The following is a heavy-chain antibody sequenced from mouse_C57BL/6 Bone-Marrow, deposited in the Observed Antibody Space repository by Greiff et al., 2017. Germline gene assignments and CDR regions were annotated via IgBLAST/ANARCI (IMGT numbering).Heavy chain of an antibody. CDR1: GYTFTDYY. V-gene: IGHV1-26*01. CDR3: GLLWHYYAMDY. D-gene: IGHD2-1*01. J-gene: IGHJ4*01. Sequence: EVKLQQSGPELVKPGASVKISCKASGYTFTDYYMNWVKQSHGKSLEWIGDINPNNGGTSYNQKFKGKSTLTVDKSSSTAYMELRSLTSEDSAVYYCGLLWHYYAMDYWGQGTSVTVSS. CDR2: INPNNGGT.